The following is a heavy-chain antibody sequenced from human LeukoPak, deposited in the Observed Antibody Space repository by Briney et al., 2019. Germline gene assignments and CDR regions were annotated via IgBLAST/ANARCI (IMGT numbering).Heavy chain of an antibody. V-gene: IGHV4-59*08. CDR1: GGSISSYY. CDR2: IYYSGST. J-gene: IGHJ4*02. Sequence: KPSETLSLTCTVSGGSISSYYWSWIRQPPGKGLEWIGYIYYSGSTNYNPSLKSRVTISVDTSKNQFSLKLSSVTAADTAVYYCARSATGTDPFDYWGQGTLVTVSS. CDR3: ARSATGTDPFDY. D-gene: IGHD6-13*01.